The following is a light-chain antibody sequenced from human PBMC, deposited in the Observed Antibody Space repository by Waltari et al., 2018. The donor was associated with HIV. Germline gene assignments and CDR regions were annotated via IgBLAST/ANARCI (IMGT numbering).Light chain of an antibody. Sequence: EIVMTQSPATLSLSPGESATLSCRASQSVTSNLAWYQQKPGQAPRLLIYGASTRATGIPARFSGSGSGTEFTLTIRSLQSEDFAVYYCQQYNNWPPTFGQGTKVEIK. V-gene: IGKV3-15*01. CDR1: QSVTSN. CDR2: GAS. CDR3: QQYNNWPPT. J-gene: IGKJ1*01.